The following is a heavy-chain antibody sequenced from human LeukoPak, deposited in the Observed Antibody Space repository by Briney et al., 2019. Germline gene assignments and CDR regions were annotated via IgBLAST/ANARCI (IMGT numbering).Heavy chain of an antibody. V-gene: IGHV3-30*02. J-gene: IGHJ3*02. CDR1: GFTFSSYA. Sequence: GGSLRLSCAASGFTFSSYAMHWVRQAPGKGLEWVAFIRYDGSNKYYADSVKGRFTISRDNSKNTLYLQMNSLRAEDTAVYYCAKVYYYDSSGSGNDAFDIWGQGTMVTVSS. CDR2: IRYDGSNK. D-gene: IGHD3-22*01. CDR3: AKVYYYDSSGSGNDAFDI.